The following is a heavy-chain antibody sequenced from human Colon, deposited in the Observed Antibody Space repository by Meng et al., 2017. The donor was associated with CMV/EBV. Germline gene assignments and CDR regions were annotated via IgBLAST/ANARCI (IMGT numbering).Heavy chain of an antibody. V-gene: IGHV2-5*02. J-gene: IGHJ4*02. CDR1: GFSLSTHGVS. CDR2: IYWDDDK. Sequence: PPLTCTFSGFSLSTHGVSVGWIRQPPGKALEWLALIYWDDDKRYRSSLKSRLTITKDTSKNQVVLTMSNMDPLDTATYYCALPKGDYWGQGILVTVSS. CDR3: ALPKGDY.